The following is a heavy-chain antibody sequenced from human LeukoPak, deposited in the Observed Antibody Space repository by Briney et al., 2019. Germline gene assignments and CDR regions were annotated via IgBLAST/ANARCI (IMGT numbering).Heavy chain of an antibody. CDR1: GGSISSHY. CDR2: MYTSGST. J-gene: IGHJ6*03. Sequence: SETLSLTCSVSGGSISSHYWSWFRKSAGKGLGWVGRMYTSGSTSYNPSLKSRISMSVDKSKNQFSLKLSSVAAADTAVYYCARDARGIAARPYYFYYMDVWGKGTTVTVSS. CDR3: ARDARGIAARPYYFYYMDV. V-gene: IGHV4-4*07. D-gene: IGHD6-6*01.